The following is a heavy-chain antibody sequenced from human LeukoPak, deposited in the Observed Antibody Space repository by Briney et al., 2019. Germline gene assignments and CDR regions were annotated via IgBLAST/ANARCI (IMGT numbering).Heavy chain of an antibody. V-gene: IGHV4-4*02. CDR1: GDSISSSNW. CDR3: AKTAVAGTPYNWFDP. CDR2: IYHSGSA. J-gene: IGHJ5*02. D-gene: IGHD6-19*01. Sequence: PSETLSLTCAVSGDSISSSNWWSWVRQPPGKGLEWIGEIYHSGSANYNPSLKSRVTISLDTSKNQFSLKLSSVTAADTAVYYCAKTAVAGTPYNWFDPWGQGTLVTVSS.